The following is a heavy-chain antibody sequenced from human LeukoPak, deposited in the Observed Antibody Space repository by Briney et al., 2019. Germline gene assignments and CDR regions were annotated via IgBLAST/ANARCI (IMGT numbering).Heavy chain of an antibody. V-gene: IGHV1-46*01. Sequence: ASVKVSCKASGYTFTSYYMHWVRQAPGQGLEWMGIINPSGGSTSYAQKFQGRVTITADKSTSTAYMELSSLRSEDTAVYYCARDENDYGGNYKYWGQGTLVTVSS. D-gene: IGHD4-23*01. CDR2: INPSGGST. J-gene: IGHJ4*02. CDR1: GYTFTSYY. CDR3: ARDENDYGGNYKY.